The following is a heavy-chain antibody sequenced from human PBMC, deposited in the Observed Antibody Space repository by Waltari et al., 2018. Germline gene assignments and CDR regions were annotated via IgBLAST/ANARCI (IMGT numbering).Heavy chain of an antibody. J-gene: IGHJ3*01. Sequence: EVQVVESGGDLIQPGGSLRLSCAASGFPVSVTYMTWVRQAPGKGLDWVATIFVTGNTHYADSVRGRFTISRDSSRNSVYLQMDNLRAEDTATYYCARVTVVARVSDVFDVWGQGTMITVSS. CDR3: ARVTVVARVSDVFDV. V-gene: IGHV3-53*01. CDR2: IFVTGNT. D-gene: IGHD6-6*01. CDR1: GFPVSVTY.